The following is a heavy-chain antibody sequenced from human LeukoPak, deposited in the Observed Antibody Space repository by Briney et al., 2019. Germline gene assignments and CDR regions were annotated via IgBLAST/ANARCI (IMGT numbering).Heavy chain of an antibody. Sequence: SETLSLTCTVSGGSISSDYWSWIRQPPGKGLEWIGYIYYRGSTNYNPSLKSRVTISVDTSRNQFSLKLSSVTAADTAVYYCARLSGYSSGHYYSDYWGQGTLVTVSS. CDR1: GGSISSDY. J-gene: IGHJ4*02. D-gene: IGHD3-22*01. V-gene: IGHV4-59*01. CDR2: IYYRGST. CDR3: ARLSGYSSGHYYSDY.